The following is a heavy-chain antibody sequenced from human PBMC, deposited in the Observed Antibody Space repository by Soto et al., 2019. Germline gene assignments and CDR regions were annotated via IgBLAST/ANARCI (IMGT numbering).Heavy chain of an antibody. J-gene: IGHJ4*02. CDR1: GYIFTSYG. V-gene: IGHV1-18*01. Sequence: QVQLVQSGAEVKKPGASVKVSCKASGYIFTSYGISWVRQAPGQGLEWMGWISTYNDNTNYAQKFQGRVSMTTDTPTSTAYMEPRSLRSDDTAVYYCARDTLYTNGWLGDYWGQGTLVTVSS. CDR2: ISTYNDNT. CDR3: ARDTLYTNGWLGDY. D-gene: IGHD6-13*01.